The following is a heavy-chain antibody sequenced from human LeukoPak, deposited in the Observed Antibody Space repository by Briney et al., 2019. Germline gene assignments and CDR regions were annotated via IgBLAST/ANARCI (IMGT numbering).Heavy chain of an antibody. CDR2: IYSGDYT. V-gene: IGHV3-53*01. CDR1: GFTVNSNS. D-gene: IGHD3-10*01. Sequence: PGGSLRLSCAASGFTVNSNSMNWVRQAPGQGLEWVSVIYSGDYTYYADSVEGRFTISRDNSKNTLYLQMNGLRAEDTAVYYCARDVSGSIDYWGQGTLVTVSS. CDR3: ARDVSGSIDY. J-gene: IGHJ4*02.